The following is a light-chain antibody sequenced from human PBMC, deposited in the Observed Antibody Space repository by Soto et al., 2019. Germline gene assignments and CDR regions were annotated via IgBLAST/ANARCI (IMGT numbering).Light chain of an antibody. Sequence: DIVMTQSPSTLSGSPGERATLSCRASQSVSSNLAWYQQKPGQAPRLLIYGASTRATGIPARFSGSGSGTDFTLTISSLETEDFAVYYCQQRSNWPTITFGQGTRLEIK. CDR2: GAS. J-gene: IGKJ5*01. V-gene: IGKV3-15*01. CDR1: QSVSSN. CDR3: QQRSNWPTIT.